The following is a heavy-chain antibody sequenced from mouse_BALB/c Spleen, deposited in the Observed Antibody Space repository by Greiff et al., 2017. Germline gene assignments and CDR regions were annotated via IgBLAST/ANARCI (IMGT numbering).Heavy chain of an antibody. J-gene: IGHJ4*01. CDR1: GYTFTSYW. Sequence: LQQPGSELVRPGASVKLSCKASGYTFTSYWMHWVKQRPGQGLEWIGNIYPGSGSTNYDEKFKSKATLTVDTSSSTAYMQLSSLTSEDSAVYYCARGEAMDYWGQGTSVTVSS. CDR2: IYPGSGST. V-gene: IGHV1S22*01. CDR3: ARGEAMDY.